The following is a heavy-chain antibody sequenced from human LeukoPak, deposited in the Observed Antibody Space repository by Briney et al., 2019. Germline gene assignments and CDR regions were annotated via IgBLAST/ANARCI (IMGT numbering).Heavy chain of an antibody. CDR3: ARHFNRITIFGVVIIPDLGWGDNWFDP. D-gene: IGHD3-3*01. V-gene: IGHV4-4*09. CDR1: GGSISSYY. CDR2: IYTSGST. J-gene: IGHJ5*02. Sequence: SETLSLTCTVSGGSISSYYWSWIRQPPGKGLEWIGYIYTSGSTNYNPSLKSRVTISVDTSKNQFSLKLSSVTAADTAVYYCARHFNRITIFGVVIIPDLGWGDNWFDPWGQGTLVTVSS.